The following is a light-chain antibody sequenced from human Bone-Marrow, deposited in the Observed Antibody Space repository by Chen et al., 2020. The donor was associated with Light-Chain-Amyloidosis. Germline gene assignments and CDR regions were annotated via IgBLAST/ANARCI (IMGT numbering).Light chain of an antibody. CDR1: QDIGDH. V-gene: IGKV1-9*01. CDR3: QHLNSYLFT. J-gene: IGKJ3*01. Sequence: DIQLTQSPSFLSASVGDRVTITCRASQDIGDHLAWFQQTPGKAPKLLIYATSTLQTGVPSRFSGSGSGTQITLTFSSLQPDDFAPYYCQHLNSYLFTFGPGSKVDF. CDR2: ATS.